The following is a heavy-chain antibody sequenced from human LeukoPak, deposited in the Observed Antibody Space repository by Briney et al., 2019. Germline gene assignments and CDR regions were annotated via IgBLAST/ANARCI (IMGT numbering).Heavy chain of an antibody. V-gene: IGHV3-30*04. Sequence: GGSLRLSCAASGFTFSTYALHWVRRAPGKGLEWVAVISSDGSNKYYADSVKGRFTISRDNSKNTLYLQMNSLREDDTALYYCATNEGGYNSSPLGYWGQGTLVTVSS. CDR1: GFTFSTYA. J-gene: IGHJ4*02. D-gene: IGHD6-13*01. CDR2: ISSDGSNK. CDR3: ATNEGGYNSSPLGY.